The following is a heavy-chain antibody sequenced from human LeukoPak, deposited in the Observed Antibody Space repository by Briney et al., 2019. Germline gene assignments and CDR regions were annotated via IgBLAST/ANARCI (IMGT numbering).Heavy chain of an antibody. CDR2: INHSGST. V-gene: IGHV4-34*01. Sequence: PSETLSLTCAVYGGSFSGYYWSWIRQPPGKGLEWLGEINHSGSTNYNPSLKSRVTISVDTSKNQFSLKLSSVTAADTAVYYCARARQKRWLQQYYFDYWGQGTLVTVSS. CDR3: ARARQKRWLQQYYFDY. J-gene: IGHJ4*02. D-gene: IGHD5-24*01. CDR1: GGSFSGYY.